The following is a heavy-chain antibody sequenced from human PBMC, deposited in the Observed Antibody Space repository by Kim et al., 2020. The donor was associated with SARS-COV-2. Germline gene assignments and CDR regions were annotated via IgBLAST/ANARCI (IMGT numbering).Heavy chain of an antibody. CDR3: ARDLSHSGLAA. Sequence: SETLSLTCTVSGGSISSYYWSWIRQPAGKGLEWMGRIYTSGSTNYNPSLKSRVTMSVDTSKNQFFLKLSTVTAADQAADYCARDLSHSGLAAWGQGTT. V-gene: IGHV4-4*07. CDR1: GGSISSYY. D-gene: IGHD5-12*01. J-gene: IGHJ6*02. CDR2: IYTSGST.